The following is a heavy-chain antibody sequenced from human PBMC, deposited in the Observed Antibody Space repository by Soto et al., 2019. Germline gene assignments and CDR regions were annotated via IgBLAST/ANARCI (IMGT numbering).Heavy chain of an antibody. CDR2: IYSGGST. D-gene: IGHD1-26*01. Sequence: EVQLVETGGGLIQPGGSLRLSCAASGFTVSSNYMSWVRQAPGKGLEWVSVIYSGGSTYYADSVKGRFTISRDNSKNTLYLQMNSLRAEDTAVYYCARDHPGVGAIIYFDYWGQGTLVTVSS. J-gene: IGHJ4*02. CDR1: GFTVSSNY. V-gene: IGHV3-53*02. CDR3: ARDHPGVGAIIYFDY.